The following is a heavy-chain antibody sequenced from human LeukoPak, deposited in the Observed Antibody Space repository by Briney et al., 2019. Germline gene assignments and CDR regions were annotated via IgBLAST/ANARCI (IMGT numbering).Heavy chain of an antibody. J-gene: IGHJ5*02. D-gene: IGHD2-2*01. CDR2: IIPILGIA. CDR1: GGTFSSYT. Sequence: ASVKVSCKASGGTFSSYTISWVRRAPGQGLEWMGRIIPILGIANYAQKFQGRVTITADKSTSTAYMELSSLRSEDTAVYYCASVYCSSTSCLNWFDPWGQGTLVTVSS. CDR3: ASVYCSSTSCLNWFDP. V-gene: IGHV1-69*02.